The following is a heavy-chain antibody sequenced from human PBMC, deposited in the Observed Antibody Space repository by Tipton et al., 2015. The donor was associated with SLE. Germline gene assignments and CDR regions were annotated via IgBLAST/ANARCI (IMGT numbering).Heavy chain of an antibody. CDR1: GYSFPNHW. J-gene: IGHJ2*01. CDR3: AKSAATVTGWYFDL. D-gene: IGHD4-17*01. Sequence: QLVQSGPEVKKPGESLKISCKGSGYSFPNHWIGWVRQMPGKGLEWMGFIYPGDSDTRYSPSFQGQVTISADKSISTAYLQWSSLKASDTAMYYCAKSAATVTGWYFDLWGRGTLVTVSS. CDR2: IYPGDSDT. V-gene: IGHV5-51*01.